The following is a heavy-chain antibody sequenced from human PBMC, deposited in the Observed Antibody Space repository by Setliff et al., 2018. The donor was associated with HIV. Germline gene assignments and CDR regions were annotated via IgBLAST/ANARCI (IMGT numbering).Heavy chain of an antibody. CDR1: GFTFSNYA. CDR3: ARDRERWLQSRLFDP. J-gene: IGHJ5*02. CDR2: ILSTGERT. V-gene: IGHV3-23*01. Sequence: GGSLRLSCAASGFTFSNYAMSWVRQAPGEGLEWVSAILSTGERTFYADSVKGRFTISRDNSKNTVYLQMNSLRAEDTAIYYCARDRERWLQSRLFDPWGQGTLVTVSS. D-gene: IGHD4-4*01.